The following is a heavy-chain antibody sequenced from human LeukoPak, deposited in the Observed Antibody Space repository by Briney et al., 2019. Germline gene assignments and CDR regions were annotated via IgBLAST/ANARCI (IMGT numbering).Heavy chain of an antibody. D-gene: IGHD2-21*02. CDR3: ARDERMTAFDY. J-gene: IGHJ4*02. CDR2: IAGGDDR. CDR1: GFTFSSYW. V-gene: IGHV3-69-1*01. Sequence: GGALRLSCAASGFTFSSYWMSGVRQAPGKGLEGVAGIAGGDDRFYADSVKGRFTISRDNAKNSLYLQMNSLRAEDAAVYYCARDERMTAFDYWGQGTLVTVSS.